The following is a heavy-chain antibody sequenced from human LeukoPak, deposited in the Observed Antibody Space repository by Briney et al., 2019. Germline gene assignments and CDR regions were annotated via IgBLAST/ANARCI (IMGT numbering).Heavy chain of an antibody. CDR3: ARGYSSLHFDY. CDR2: ISSSSSYI. D-gene: IGHD6-13*01. V-gene: IGHV3-21*01. J-gene: IGHJ4*02. CDR1: GFTFSRYS. Sequence: PGGSLRLSCAASGFTFSRYSMYWVRQAPGQGLEWVSSISSSSSYIYYADSVKGRFTISRDNAKNSLYLQMNSLRAEDTAVYYCARGYSSLHFDYWGQGTLVTVSS.